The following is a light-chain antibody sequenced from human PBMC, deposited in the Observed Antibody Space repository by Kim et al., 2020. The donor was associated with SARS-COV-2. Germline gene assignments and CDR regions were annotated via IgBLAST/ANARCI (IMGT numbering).Light chain of an antibody. CDR2: GKN. J-gene: IGLJ3*02. CDR1: SLRSYY. V-gene: IGLV3-19*01. CDR3: NSRDSNDNVV. Sequence: VALGQTVRIKCQGDSLRSYYATWYQQKPGQAPILVIYGKNNRPSGIPDRFAGSSSGNTASLTITETQAGDEADYYCNSRDSNDNVVFGGGTKLTVL.